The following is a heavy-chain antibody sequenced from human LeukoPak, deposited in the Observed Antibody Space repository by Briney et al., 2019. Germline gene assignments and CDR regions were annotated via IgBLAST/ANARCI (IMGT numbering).Heavy chain of an antibody. J-gene: IGHJ4*02. CDR1: GFTFSSYG. CDR3: AREPSSGWYRYYFDY. V-gene: IGHV3-33*01. Sequence: PGGSLRLSCAASGFTFSSYGMHWVRQAPGKGLKWVAVIWYDGSNKYYADSVKGRFTISRDNSKNTLYLQMNSLRAEDTAVYYCAREPSSGWYRYYFDYWGQGTLVTVSS. CDR2: IWYDGSNK. D-gene: IGHD6-19*01.